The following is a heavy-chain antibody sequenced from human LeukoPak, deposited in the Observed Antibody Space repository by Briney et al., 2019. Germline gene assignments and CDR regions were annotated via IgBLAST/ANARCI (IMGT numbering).Heavy chain of an antibody. CDR1: GFTFSDYY. D-gene: IGHD6-19*01. Sequence: GGSLRLSCAASGFTFSDYYMSWIRQAPGKGLEWVSYISSSGSTIYYADSVKGRFTISRDNAKNSLYLQMNSLRAEDTAVYYCAREVAVAVHNWFDPWGQGTLVTVSS. CDR2: ISSSGSTI. J-gene: IGHJ5*02. CDR3: AREVAVAVHNWFDP. V-gene: IGHV3-11*04.